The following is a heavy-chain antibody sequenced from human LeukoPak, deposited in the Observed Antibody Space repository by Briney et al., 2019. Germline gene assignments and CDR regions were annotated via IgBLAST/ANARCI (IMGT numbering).Heavy chain of an antibody. V-gene: IGHV3-23*01. CDR3: ARDRSYYDSSGYYQYFDH. Sequence: GSLRLSCAASGFTFSIYAMSLVRQAPGKGLEWVSDVTGSGDSTYYADSVKGRFTISRDNAKNSVYLQMNSLRAEDTAVYYCARDRSYYDSSGYYQYFDHWGQGSLVTVSS. D-gene: IGHD3-22*01. CDR2: VTGSGDST. J-gene: IGHJ4*02. CDR1: GFTFSIYA.